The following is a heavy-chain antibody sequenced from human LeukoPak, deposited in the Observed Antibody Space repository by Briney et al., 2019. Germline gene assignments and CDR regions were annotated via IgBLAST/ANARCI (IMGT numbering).Heavy chain of an antibody. CDR1: GGSFSGYY. J-gene: IGHJ4*02. CDR2: IDHSGST. V-gene: IGHV4-34*01. D-gene: IGHD1-1*01. Sequence: PSETLSLTCAVYGGSFSGYYWSWIRQPPGKGLEWIGEIDHSGSTNYNPSLKSRVTISVDTSKNQFSLKLSSVTAADTAVYYCAAGPTLFDYWGQGTLVTVSS. CDR3: AAGPTLFDY.